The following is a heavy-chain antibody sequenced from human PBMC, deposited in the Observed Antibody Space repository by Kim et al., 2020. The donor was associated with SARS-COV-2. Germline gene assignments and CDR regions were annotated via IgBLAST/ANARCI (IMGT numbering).Heavy chain of an antibody. CDR2: INPNSGGT. CDR3: ARAQQLVLSAYYYYGMDV. V-gene: IGHV1-2*06. D-gene: IGHD6-13*01. Sequence: ASVKVSCKASGYTFTGYYMHWVRHAPGQGLEWIGRINPNSGGTNYAQKFQGRVTMTRDTSISTAYMELSRLRSDDTAVYYCARAQQLVLSAYYYYGMDVWGQGTTVTVSS. J-gene: IGHJ6*02. CDR1: GYTFTGYY.